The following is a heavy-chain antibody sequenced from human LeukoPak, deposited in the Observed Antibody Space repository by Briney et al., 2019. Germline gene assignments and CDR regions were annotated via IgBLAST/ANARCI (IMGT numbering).Heavy chain of an antibody. D-gene: IGHD3-3*01. V-gene: IGHV4-39*07. J-gene: IGHJ3*02. CDR2: IYYSGST. CDR1: GGSISSSSYY. CDR3: ARPLFPVELWSGNRGAFDI. Sequence: SETLSLTCTVSGGSISSSSYYWGWIRQPPGKGLEWIGSIYYSGSTYYNPSLKSRVTISVDTSKNQFSLKLSSVTAADTAVYYCARPLFPVELWSGNRGAFDIWGQGTMVTVSS.